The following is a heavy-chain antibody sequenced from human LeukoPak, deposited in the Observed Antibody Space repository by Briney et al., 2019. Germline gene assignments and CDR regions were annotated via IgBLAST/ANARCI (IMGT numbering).Heavy chain of an antibody. CDR1: GGSISSYY. V-gene: IGHV4-59*08. J-gene: IGHJ4*02. D-gene: IGHD4-17*01. Sequence: SETLSLTCTVSGGSISSYYWSWIRQPPGKGLEWIGYIYYSGSTNYNPSLKSRVTISVDTSKNQFSLKLSSVTAADTALYYCARTSPPQSYAEVDYWGQGTLVTVSS. CDR3: ARTSPPQSYAEVDY. CDR2: IYYSGST.